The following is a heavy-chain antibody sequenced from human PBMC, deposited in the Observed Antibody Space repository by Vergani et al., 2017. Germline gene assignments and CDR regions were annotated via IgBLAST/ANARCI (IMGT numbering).Heavy chain of an antibody. Sequence: QVQLQESGPGLVKPSQTLSLTCTVSGGSISSGSSYWTWIRQPGGTGLEWIGRIYTSGSTNYNPSLKSRVTISVDPPKSRFSLKLSCVTAADTAVYYCARDEYQRLPRGYFDYWGQGTLVTVSS. CDR2: IYTSGST. J-gene: IGHJ4*02. CDR3: ARDEYQRLPRGYFDY. CDR1: GGSISSGSSY. D-gene: IGHD2-2*01. V-gene: IGHV4-61*02.